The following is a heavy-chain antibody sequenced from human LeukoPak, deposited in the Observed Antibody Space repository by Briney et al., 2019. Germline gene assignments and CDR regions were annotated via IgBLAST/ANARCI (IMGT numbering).Heavy chain of an antibody. CDR2: INPNSGGT. Sequence: GASVKVSCKASGYTFTGYYMHWVRQAPGQGLEWMGWINPNSGGTNYAQKFQGRVTMTRDTSISTAYTELSRLRSDDTAVYYCARIYYDSSGYYNGADYWGQGTLVTVSS. D-gene: IGHD3-22*01. V-gene: IGHV1-2*02. CDR3: ARIYYDSSGYYNGADY. CDR1: GYTFTGYY. J-gene: IGHJ4*02.